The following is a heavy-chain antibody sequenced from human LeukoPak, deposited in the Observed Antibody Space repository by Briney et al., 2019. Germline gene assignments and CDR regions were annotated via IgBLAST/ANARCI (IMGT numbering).Heavy chain of an antibody. J-gene: IGHJ4*02. D-gene: IGHD1-26*01. CDR3: AKSLELVPDY. CDR2: IWFDGSNK. Sequence: GRSLRLSCAASGFTFSAYGLHWVRQAPGKGLEWVAVIWFDGSNKFYADSVQGRFTISRDNSKNTLYLQMNSLRAEDTAVYYCAKSLELVPDYWGQGTLVTVSS. CDR1: GFTFSAYG. V-gene: IGHV3-33*06.